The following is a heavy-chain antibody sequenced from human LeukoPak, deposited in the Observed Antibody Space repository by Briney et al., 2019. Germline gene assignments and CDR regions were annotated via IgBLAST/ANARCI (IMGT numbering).Heavy chain of an antibody. CDR2: ISYDGSNK. V-gene: IGHV3-30*04. Sequence: SGGSLRLSCAASGFTLSSYAMHWVRQAPGKGLEWVAVISYDGSNKYYADSVKGRFTISRDNSKNTLYLQMNSLRAEDTAVYYCARDLPFSGYSYGAFDYWGQGTLVTVSS. J-gene: IGHJ4*02. CDR1: GFTLSSYA. D-gene: IGHD5-18*01. CDR3: ARDLPFSGYSYGAFDY.